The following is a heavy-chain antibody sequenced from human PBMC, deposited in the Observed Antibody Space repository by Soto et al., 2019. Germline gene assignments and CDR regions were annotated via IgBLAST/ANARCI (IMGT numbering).Heavy chain of an antibody. D-gene: IGHD3-22*01. CDR3: ARGRITMIVVAGFDY. J-gene: IGHJ4*02. V-gene: IGHV4-59*12. CDR2: IYYSGST. CDR1: GGSISSYY. Sequence: SETLSLTCTVSGGSISSYYWSWIRQPPGKGLEWIGYIYYSGSTNYNPSLKSRVTISVDTSKNQFSLKLSSVTAADTAVYYCARGRITMIVVAGFDYWGQGTLVTVSS.